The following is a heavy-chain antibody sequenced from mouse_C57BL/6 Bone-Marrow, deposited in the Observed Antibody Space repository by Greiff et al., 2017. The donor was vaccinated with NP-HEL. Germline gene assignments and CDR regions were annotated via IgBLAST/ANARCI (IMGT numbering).Heavy chain of an antibody. CDR2: IHPSDSDT. D-gene: IGHD1-1*01. CDR1: GYTFTSYW. CDR3: AISRSYVGYFDV. Sequence: QVQLQQSVAELVKPGASVKVSCKASGYTFTSYWMHWVKQRPGQGLEWIGRIHPSDSDTTYNQKFKGKATLTVDKSSSTAYMQRSSLTSEDSAVYYCAISRSYVGYFDVWGTGTTVTVSS. V-gene: IGHV1-74*01. J-gene: IGHJ1*03.